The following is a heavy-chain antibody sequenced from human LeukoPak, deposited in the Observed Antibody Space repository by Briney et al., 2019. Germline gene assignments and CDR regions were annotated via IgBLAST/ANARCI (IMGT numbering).Heavy chain of an antibody. CDR1: DYIFTNYG. D-gene: IGHD2-15*01. V-gene: IGHV1-18*01. J-gene: IGHJ4*02. Sequence: GASVKVSCTTSDYIFTNYGISWVRQAPGQGLEWMGWISAYNGNTNHAQKLQGRVTMTTDTSTSTAYMELRSLRSDDTAVYHCARARNYCSGGSCYYFDYWGQGTLVTVSS. CDR2: ISAYNGNT. CDR3: ARARNYCSGGSCYYFDY.